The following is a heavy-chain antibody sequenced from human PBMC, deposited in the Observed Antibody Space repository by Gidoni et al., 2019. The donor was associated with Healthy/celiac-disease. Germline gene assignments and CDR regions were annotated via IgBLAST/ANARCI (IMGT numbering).Heavy chain of an antibody. J-gene: IGHJ6*02. Sequence: QVQLVQSGAEVKKPGSSVKVSCKASGGTFSSYAISWVRQAPGQGLEWMGGIIPIFGTANYAQKVQGRVTITADESTSTAYMELSSLRSEETAVYYCARGLVTVVVTAPSRFYYYGMDVWGQGTTVTVSS. V-gene: IGHV1-69*01. CDR3: ARGLVTVVVTAPSRFYYYGMDV. D-gene: IGHD2-2*01. CDR1: GGTFSSYA. CDR2: IIPIFGTA.